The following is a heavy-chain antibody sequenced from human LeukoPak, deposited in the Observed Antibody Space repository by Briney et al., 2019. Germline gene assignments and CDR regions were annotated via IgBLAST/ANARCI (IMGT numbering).Heavy chain of an antibody. D-gene: IGHD3-3*01. J-gene: IGHJ6*02. CDR3: ARPHPRTVFGVFSYYYGMDV. CDR2: ISSSSTYI. Sequence: GGSLRLSCAASGFTFSGYSINWVRQAPGKGLEWVSSISSSSTYIYYADSVKGRFTISRDNAKKSLYLQMNSLRAEDTAVYYCARPHPRTVFGVFSYYYGMDVWGQGTTVTVSS. CDR1: GFTFSGYS. V-gene: IGHV3-21*01.